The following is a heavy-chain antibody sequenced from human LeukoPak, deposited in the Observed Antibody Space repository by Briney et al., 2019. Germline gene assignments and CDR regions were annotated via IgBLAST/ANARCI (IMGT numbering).Heavy chain of an antibody. Sequence: ASVKVSCKASGYTFTGYYMHWVRQAPGQGLEWMGWINPNSGGTNYAQKFQGRATMTRDASISTAYMELSRLRSDDTAVYYCARVGWLVRVFDYWGQGTLVTVSS. J-gene: IGHJ4*02. D-gene: IGHD6-19*01. CDR2: INPNSGGT. CDR3: ARVGWLVRVFDY. CDR1: GYTFTGYY. V-gene: IGHV1-2*02.